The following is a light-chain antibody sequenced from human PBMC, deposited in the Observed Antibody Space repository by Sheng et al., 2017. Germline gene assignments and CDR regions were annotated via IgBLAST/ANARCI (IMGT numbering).Light chain of an antibody. J-gene: IGKJ1*01. CDR2: KIS. CDR3: MQGTHWPWT. V-gene: IGKV2-30*01. CDR1: QSLVFSDGNIH. Sequence: DVVMTQSPLSLPVTLGEPASISCRSSQSLVFSDGNIHLSWFQQRPGQSPRRLIHKISKRDSGVPDRFSGSGSDTYFTLKITRVEAEDVGVYYCMQGTHWPWTFGQGTKVEIK.